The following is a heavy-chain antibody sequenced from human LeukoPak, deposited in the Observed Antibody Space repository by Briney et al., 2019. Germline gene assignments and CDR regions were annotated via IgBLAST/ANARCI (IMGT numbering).Heavy chain of an antibody. CDR3: ARFSSSSSYYYMDV. V-gene: IGHV3-64*01. CDR1: GFTFSSYA. Sequence: PGGSLRLSCAASGFTFSSYAMHWVRQAPGEGLEYVSAISSNGGSTYYANSVKGRFTISRDNSKNTLYLQMGSLRAEDMAVYYCARFSSSSSYYYMDVWGKGTTVTVSS. J-gene: IGHJ6*03. D-gene: IGHD6-6*01. CDR2: ISSNGGST.